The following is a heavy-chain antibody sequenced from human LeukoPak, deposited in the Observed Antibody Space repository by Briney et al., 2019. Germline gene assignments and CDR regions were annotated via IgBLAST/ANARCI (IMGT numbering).Heavy chain of an antibody. D-gene: IGHD4/OR15-4a*01. J-gene: IGHJ4*02. CDR2: ISSSGSYK. Sequence: PGGSLRLSCAASGFDSSSHSMHWIRQAPGKGLEWVSSISSSGSYKYYADSLKGRLTISRDNAGNSVFLLLQSLTVEDTAVYYCARGMIRGALWCVDFWGLGSLVTVSS. CDR1: GFDSSSHS. CDR3: ARGMIRGALWCVDF. V-gene: IGHV3-21*01.